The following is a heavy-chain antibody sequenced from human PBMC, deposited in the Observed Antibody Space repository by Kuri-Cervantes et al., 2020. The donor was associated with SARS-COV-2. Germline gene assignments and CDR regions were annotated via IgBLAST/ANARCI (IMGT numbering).Heavy chain of an antibody. CDR2: INPSGGST. D-gene: IGHD5-18*01. CDR3: ARVNKFRVVIQLLGLDY. Sequence: GGSLRLSCAASGYTFTSYYIHWVRQAPGQGLEWMGIINPSGGSTRYAQKFQGRVIMTTDTSTSTAYMELRSLRSDDTAVYYCARVNKFRVVIQLLGLDYWGQGTLVTVSS. J-gene: IGHJ4*02. CDR1: GYTFTSYY. V-gene: IGHV1-46*01.